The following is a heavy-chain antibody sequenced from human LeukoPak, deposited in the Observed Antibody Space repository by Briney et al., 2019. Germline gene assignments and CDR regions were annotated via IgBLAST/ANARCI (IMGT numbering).Heavy chain of an antibody. Sequence: GGSLRLSCAASGFTFSSYAMSWVRQAPGKGLEWVSGISGTGGSTYYADSVKGRFTISRDNSKNTLYLQINSLRTEDTAVYFCAKVWFGEDTYLDFWGQGTLVTVSS. CDR2: ISGTGGST. J-gene: IGHJ4*02. V-gene: IGHV3-23*01. D-gene: IGHD3-10*01. CDR3: AKVWFGEDTYLDF. CDR1: GFTFSSYA.